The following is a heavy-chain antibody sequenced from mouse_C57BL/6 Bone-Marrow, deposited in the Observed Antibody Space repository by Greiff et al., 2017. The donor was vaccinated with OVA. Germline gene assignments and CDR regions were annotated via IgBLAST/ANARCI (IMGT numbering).Heavy chain of an antibody. CDR3: ARPYGNYPYWYFDV. Sequence: QVQLQQPEAELVMPGASVKLSCKASGYTFTSYWMHWVKQRPGQGLEWIGEIDPSDSYTNYNQKFKGKSTLTVDKSSSTAYMQLSSLTSEDSAVYYWARPYGNYPYWYFDVWGTGTTVTVSS. CDR2: IDPSDSYT. V-gene: IGHV1-69*01. CDR1: GYTFTSYW. J-gene: IGHJ1*03. D-gene: IGHD2-1*01.